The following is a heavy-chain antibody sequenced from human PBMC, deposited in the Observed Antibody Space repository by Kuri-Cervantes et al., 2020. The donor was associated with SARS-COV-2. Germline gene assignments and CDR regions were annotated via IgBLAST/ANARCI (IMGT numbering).Heavy chain of an antibody. CDR3: TTLIDY. CDR1: GFTFSYYA. J-gene: IGHJ4*02. CDR2: VRGKANNYAT. V-gene: IGHV3-73*01. Sequence: GESMKISCGASGFTFSYYAMHWVRQARGKGLELVCRVRGKANNYATAYAASVKGRFTISRDDLKNMAYLQMNSLKTEDTAVYYWTTLIDYWGQGALVTVSS.